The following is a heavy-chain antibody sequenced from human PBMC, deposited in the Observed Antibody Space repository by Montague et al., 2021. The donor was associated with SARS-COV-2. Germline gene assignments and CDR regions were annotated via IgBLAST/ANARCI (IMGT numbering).Heavy chain of an antibody. V-gene: IGHV4-39*02. CDR3: ARGMTRGVTTPFDY. CDR1: SGSIISSGYY. CDR2: VNYSGNN. Sequence: SETLSLTCSVSSGSIISSGYYWGCIRQPPGKELEWNGNVNYSGNNYYNPSLKSRGTISVDTSKNHLSLRLSSMTAADTAVYFCARGMTRGVTTPFDYWGQGSQVTVSS. J-gene: IGHJ4*02. D-gene: IGHD3-10*01.